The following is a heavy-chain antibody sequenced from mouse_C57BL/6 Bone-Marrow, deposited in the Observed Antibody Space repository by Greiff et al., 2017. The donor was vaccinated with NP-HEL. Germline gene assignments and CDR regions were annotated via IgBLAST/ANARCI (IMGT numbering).Heavy chain of an antibody. CDR3: ARGLDGYYLAWFAY. CDR2: ISYDGSN. V-gene: IGHV3-6*01. J-gene: IGHJ3*01. D-gene: IGHD2-3*01. CDR1: GYSITSGYY. Sequence: EVKLVESGPGLVKPSQSLSLTCSVTGYSITSGYYWNWIRQFPGNKLEWMGYISYDGSNHYNPSLKNRISITRDTSTNQFFLKLNSVTTEDTATYYGARGLDGYYLAWFAYWGQGTLVTVSA.